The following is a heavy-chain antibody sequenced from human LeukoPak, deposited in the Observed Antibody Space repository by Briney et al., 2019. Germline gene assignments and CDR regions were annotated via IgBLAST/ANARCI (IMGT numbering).Heavy chain of an antibody. V-gene: IGHV3-43D*03. Sequence: PGGSLRLSCAASGFTFDDYAMHWVRQAPGKGLEWVSLFSWDGGTTYYADSVKGRFTISRDNSKNTLYVQMHSLRAEDTAVYYCAKGGITVAGTSYYYYMDVWGKGTTVTISS. J-gene: IGHJ6*03. D-gene: IGHD6-19*01. CDR2: FSWDGGTT. CDR1: GFTFDDYA. CDR3: AKGGITVAGTSYYYYMDV.